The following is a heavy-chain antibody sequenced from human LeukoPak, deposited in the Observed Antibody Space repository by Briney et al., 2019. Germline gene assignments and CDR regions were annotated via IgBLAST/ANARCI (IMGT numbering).Heavy chain of an antibody. D-gene: IGHD2-2*01. J-gene: IGHJ4*02. CDR1: GFTVSSNY. CDR2: IDSSGDTI. Sequence: GGSLRLSCAASGFTVSSNYMNWVRQAPGKGLEWVSYIDSSGDTIYYADSVKGRFTMSRDNAKNSLYLQMNSLRAEDTAVYYCNVGVPATMRDFDYWGQGALVTVSS. V-gene: IGHV3-48*03. CDR3: NVGVPATMRDFDY.